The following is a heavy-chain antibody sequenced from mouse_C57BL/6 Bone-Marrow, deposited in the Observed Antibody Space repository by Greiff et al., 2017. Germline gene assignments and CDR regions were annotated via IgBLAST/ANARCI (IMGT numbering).Heavy chain of an antibody. V-gene: IGHV1-55*01. CDR2: IYPGSGST. J-gene: IGHJ2*01. CDR3: AREGETGTHFDY. CDR1: GYTFTSYW. Sequence: QVQLQQSGAELVKPGASVKMSCKASGYTFTSYWITWVKQRPGQGLEWIGDIYPGSGSTNYNEKFKSKATLTVDTSSSTAYMQLSSLTSEDSAVYYCAREGETGTHFDYWGQGTTLTVSS. D-gene: IGHD4-1*01.